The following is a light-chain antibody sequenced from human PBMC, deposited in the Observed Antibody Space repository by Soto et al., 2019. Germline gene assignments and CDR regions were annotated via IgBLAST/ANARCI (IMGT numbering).Light chain of an antibody. CDR2: EVT. J-gene: IGLJ3*02. V-gene: IGLV2-8*01. CDR1: SSDVGAYNY. CDR3: SSFASSNTWV. Sequence: QSVLTQPPSASGSPGQSVTISCTGTSSDVGAYNYVSWYQQHAGKAPKLVIYEVTKRPSGVHDRFSGSKSANTASLTVSGLQAEDEADYYCSSFASSNTWVFGGGTKVTVL.